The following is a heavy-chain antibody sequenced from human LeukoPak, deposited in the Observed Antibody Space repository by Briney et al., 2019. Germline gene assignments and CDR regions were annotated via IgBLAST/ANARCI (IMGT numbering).Heavy chain of an antibody. J-gene: IGHJ4*02. CDR1: GFPFSNYW. CDR3: VRDRGYSTFDY. CDR2: MKEDGGEI. D-gene: IGHD4-23*01. Sequence: GGSLRLSCAGSGFPFSNYWMAWVRQAPGKGLEWVANMKEDGGEINYVHSVKGRFTISRDNAKNSLDLQMNSLRVDDTAVYYCVRDRGYSTFDYWGQGTLVIVSS. V-gene: IGHV3-7*01.